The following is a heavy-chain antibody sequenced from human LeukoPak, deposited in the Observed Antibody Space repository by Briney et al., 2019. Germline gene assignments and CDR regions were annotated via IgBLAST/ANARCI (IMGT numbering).Heavy chain of an antibody. V-gene: IGHV3-30*18. CDR2: ISYDGSNK. D-gene: IGHD2-15*01. Sequence: PGGSLRLSCAASGFTFSSYGMHWVRQAPGKGLEWVAVISYDGSNKYYADSVKGRFTISRDNSKNTLYLQMNSLRAEDTAVYYCAKDNRGMGSGPDYWGQGTLVTVSS. CDR3: AKDNRGMGSGPDY. J-gene: IGHJ4*02. CDR1: GFTFSSYG.